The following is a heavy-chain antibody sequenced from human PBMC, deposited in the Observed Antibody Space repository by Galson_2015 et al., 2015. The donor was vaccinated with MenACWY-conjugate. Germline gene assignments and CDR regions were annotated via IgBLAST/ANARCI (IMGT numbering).Heavy chain of an antibody. J-gene: IGHJ3*01. CDR3: ARWGPSHTAYRPSTDQINDAFDV. D-gene: IGHD2-21*01. V-gene: IGHV6-1*01. Sequence: CAISGDSVSSNSATWNWIRQSPSRGLEWLGRTYYRSKWYKVYAVSVKSRITVNPDTSKNQFSLQLNSVTPEDTAVYYCARWGPSHTAYRPSTDQINDAFDVWGQGTMVTVSS. CDR2: TYYRSKWYK. CDR1: GDSVSSNSAT.